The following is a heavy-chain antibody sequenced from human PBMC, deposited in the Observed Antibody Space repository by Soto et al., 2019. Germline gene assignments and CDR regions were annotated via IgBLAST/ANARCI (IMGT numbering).Heavy chain of an antibody. J-gene: IGHJ4*02. CDR2: LGTIGA. CDR3: ARDLTTHDY. Sequence: EVQLLESGGGLVQPGGSLRLSCVGSGFTFSAHAITWVRQAPGKGLEWVSTLGTIGAFYADSVKGRFTISRDNSKHTVNLQMNSLRGEDTAIYDCARDLTTHDYWGQGTVVTVSS. CDR1: GFTFSAHA. V-gene: IGHV3-23*01.